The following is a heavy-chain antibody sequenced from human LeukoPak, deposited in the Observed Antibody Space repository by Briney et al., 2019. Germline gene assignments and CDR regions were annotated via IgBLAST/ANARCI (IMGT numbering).Heavy chain of an antibody. V-gene: IGHV3-30*02. CDR2: IQFDGSHI. Sequence: PGGSLRLSCASSGFTFSSYGMHWVRQAPGKGLEWVAFIQFDGSHIFYTDSVRGRFTISRDNSKNTLYLQMNNLRVEDTAVYYCARGGGYCSSTSCQSGDYWGQGTLVTVSS. D-gene: IGHD2-2*01. CDR1: GFTFSSYG. J-gene: IGHJ4*02. CDR3: ARGGGYCSSTSCQSGDY.